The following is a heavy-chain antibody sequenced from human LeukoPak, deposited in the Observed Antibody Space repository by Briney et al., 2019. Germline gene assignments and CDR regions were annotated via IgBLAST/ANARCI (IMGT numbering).Heavy chain of an antibody. CDR2: IIPIFGTA. CDR1: GGTFSSYA. J-gene: IGHJ3*02. Sequence: ASVKVSCKASGGTFSSYAISWVRQAPGQGLEWMGGIIPIFGTANYAQKFQGRVTITTDETTSTAYMGLSRLRSEDTAVYYCARELGILGAFDIWGQGTMVTVSS. CDR3: ARELGILGAFDI. V-gene: IGHV1-69*05. D-gene: IGHD7-27*01.